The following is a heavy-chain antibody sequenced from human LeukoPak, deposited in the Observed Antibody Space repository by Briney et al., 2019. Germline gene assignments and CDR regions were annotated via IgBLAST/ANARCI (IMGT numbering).Heavy chain of an antibody. CDR1: GGSFSGYY. D-gene: IGHD3-9*01. CDR3: ARGGIRYFLTMDYNWFDP. CDR2: INHSGST. V-gene: IGHV4-34*01. J-gene: IGHJ5*02. Sequence: SETLSLTCAVYGGSFSGYYWSWIRQPPGKGLEWIGEINHSGSTNYNPSLKSRVTISVDTSKNQFSLKLSSVTAADTAVYYCARGGIRYFLTMDYNWFDPWGQGTLVTVSS.